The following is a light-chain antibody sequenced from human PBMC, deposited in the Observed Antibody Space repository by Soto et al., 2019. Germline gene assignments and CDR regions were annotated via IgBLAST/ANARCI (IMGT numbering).Light chain of an antibody. CDR2: DAS. Sequence: DIQMTQSPSSLSASXXXRVTITCQASQDITNYLNWYQQKPGKAPKLLIYDASNLETGVPSRFSGSGSGTDFSFVITSLQPEDIAVYYCQQYDRLPITFGQGTRLEI. V-gene: IGKV1-33*01. J-gene: IGKJ5*01. CDR1: QDITNY. CDR3: QQYDRLPIT.